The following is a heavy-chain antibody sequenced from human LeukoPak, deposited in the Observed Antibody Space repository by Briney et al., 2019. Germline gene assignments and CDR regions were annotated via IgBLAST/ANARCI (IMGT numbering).Heavy chain of an antibody. V-gene: IGHV1-2*04. CDR2: INPDSGDT. Sequence: GASVKVSCKASGYTFSDYYIHWVRQAPGQGLEWMGWINPDSGDTNYEQKFQDWVTMTRDTSISTAYMELSRLRSDDTAVYYCARSIAAAGTADYWGQGTLVTVSS. CDR1: GYTFSDYY. CDR3: ARSIAAAGTADY. J-gene: IGHJ4*02. D-gene: IGHD6-13*01.